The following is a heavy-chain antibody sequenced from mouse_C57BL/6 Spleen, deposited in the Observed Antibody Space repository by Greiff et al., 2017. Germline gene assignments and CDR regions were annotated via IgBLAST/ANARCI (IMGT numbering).Heavy chain of an antibody. J-gene: IGHJ1*03. CDR2: IHPNSGST. CDR3: ARTANPHWYFDV. V-gene: IGHV1-64*01. Sequence: QVQLQQSGAELVKPGASVKLSCKASGYTFTSYWMHWVKQRPGQGLEWIGMIHPNSGSTNYNEKFKSKATLTVDKSSSTAYMQLSRLTSEDSAVYYCARTANPHWYFDVWGTGTTVTVSS. CDR1: GYTFTSYW. D-gene: IGHD4-1*01.